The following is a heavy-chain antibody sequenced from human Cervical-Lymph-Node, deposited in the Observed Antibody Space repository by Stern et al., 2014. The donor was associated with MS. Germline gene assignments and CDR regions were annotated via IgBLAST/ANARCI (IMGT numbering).Heavy chain of an antibody. V-gene: IGHV5-51*01. CDR1: GYNFATYW. Sequence: EVQLVESGAEVKKPGESLKISCKASGYNFATYWIGWVRQTPGKGLEWMGIIYPDDSDTKYSPSFEGQVAFSVDKSVNTAYMQWSSLRASDSAIYYCARLGEPYVIRSFDIWGQGTKVTVSS. CDR3: ARLGEPYVIRSFDI. D-gene: IGHD2-21*01. CDR2: IYPDDSDT. J-gene: IGHJ3*02.